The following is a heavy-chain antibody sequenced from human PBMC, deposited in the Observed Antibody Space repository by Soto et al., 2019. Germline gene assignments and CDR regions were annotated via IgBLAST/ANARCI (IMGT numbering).Heavy chain of an antibody. CDR1: GFTFSNNA. D-gene: IGHD3-3*02. CDR2: VSSDGNST. J-gene: IGHJ4*02. CDR3: ARSFPPET. V-gene: IGHV3-64*07. Sequence: ELQLVESGGGLVQPGGSLRLSCIAFGFTFSNNAMHWVRQAPGKRLEYVSGVSSDGNSTYYADSVKGRFTISRENSKNTLYLLMGGLRDDDMAVYYCARSFPPETGGQGPLVTVSS.